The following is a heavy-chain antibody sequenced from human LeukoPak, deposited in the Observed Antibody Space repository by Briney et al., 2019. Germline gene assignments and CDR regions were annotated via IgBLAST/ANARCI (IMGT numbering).Heavy chain of an antibody. J-gene: IGHJ3*02. CDR3: ARSGGTYSFDM. V-gene: IGHV3-74*01. CDR2: IHTVGSHT. CDR1: AFTFSRYW. D-gene: IGHD1-26*01. Sequence: GGSLTLSCLASAFTFSRYWMHWVSQADGKGLVWVSRIHTVGSHTTYADSVRGRFSISRDNAKNTLYLQMNSLAAEDTAVYYCARSGGTYSFDMWGQGTMVTVSS.